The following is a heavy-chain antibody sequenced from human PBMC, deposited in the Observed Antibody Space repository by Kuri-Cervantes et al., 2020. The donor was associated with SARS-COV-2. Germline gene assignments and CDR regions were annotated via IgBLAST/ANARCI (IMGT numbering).Heavy chain of an antibody. J-gene: IGHJ5*02. CDR3: AKDRRMVGATRWFDP. V-gene: IGHV3-30*02. Sequence: GESLKISCAASGFTFSSYAMHWVRQAPGKGLEWVAFIRYDGSNKYYADSVKGRFTISRDNSKNTLYLQMNSLRAEDTAVYYCAKDRRMVGATRWFDPWGQGTLVTVSS. D-gene: IGHD1-26*01. CDR1: GFTFSSYA. CDR2: IRYDGSNK.